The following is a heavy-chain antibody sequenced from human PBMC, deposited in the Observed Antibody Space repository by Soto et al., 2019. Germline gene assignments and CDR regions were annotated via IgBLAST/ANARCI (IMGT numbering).Heavy chain of an antibody. V-gene: IGHV3-15*07. CDR2: IKSKTDGGTT. CDR1: GFTFSNAW. J-gene: IGHJ6*02. D-gene: IGHD6-6*01. Sequence: GGSLRLSCAASGFTFSNAWMNWVRQAPGKGLEWVGRIKSKTDGGTTDYAAPVKGRFTISRGDSKNTLYLQMNSLKTEDTAVYYCTTSAGAAARPPYYYGMDVWGQGTTVTVSS. CDR3: TTSAGAAARPPYYYGMDV.